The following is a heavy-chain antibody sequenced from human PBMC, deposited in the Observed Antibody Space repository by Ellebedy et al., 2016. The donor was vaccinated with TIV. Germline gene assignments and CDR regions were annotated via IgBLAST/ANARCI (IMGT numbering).Heavy chain of an antibody. J-gene: IGHJ6*02. CDR1: GFTFSSYS. V-gene: IGHV3-21*01. D-gene: IGHD2-2*01. CDR3: ARVGLDALYGMDV. CDR2: ISSSSSYI. Sequence: GESLKISCAASGFTFSSYSMNWVRQAPGKGLEWVSSISSSSSYIYYADSVKGRFTISRDNAKNSLYLQMNSLRAEDTAVYYCARVGLDALYGMDVWGQGTTVTVSS.